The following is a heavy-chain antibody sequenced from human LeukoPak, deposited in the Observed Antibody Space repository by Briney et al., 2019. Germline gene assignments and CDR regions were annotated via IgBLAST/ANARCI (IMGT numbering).Heavy chain of an antibody. CDR2: ISYDGSNK. CDR1: GFTFSSYG. J-gene: IGHJ4*02. D-gene: IGHD3-10*01. Sequence: GGSLRLSCAASGFTFSSYGMHWVRQAPGKGLEWVAVISYDGSNKYYADSVKGRFTISRDNSKNTLYLQMNSLRAEDTAVYYCARGGYYYGSGRAGPDYWGQGTLVTVSS. CDR3: ARGGYYYGSGRAGPDY. V-gene: IGHV3-30*03.